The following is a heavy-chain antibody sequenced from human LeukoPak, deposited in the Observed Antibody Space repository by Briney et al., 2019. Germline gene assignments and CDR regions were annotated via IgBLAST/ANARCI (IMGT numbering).Heavy chain of an antibody. J-gene: IGHJ4*02. V-gene: IGHV3-21*01. CDR3: ARGRPHGNDY. Sequence: GGSLRLSCAASGFTFSSYSMNWVRQAPGKGLEWVSSISSSSSYIYYADSVKGRFSISRDNAKNTLYLQMNSLRVEDTAVYYCARGRPHGNDYWGQGTLVTVSS. CDR2: ISSSSSYI. D-gene: IGHD4-23*01. CDR1: GFTFSSYS.